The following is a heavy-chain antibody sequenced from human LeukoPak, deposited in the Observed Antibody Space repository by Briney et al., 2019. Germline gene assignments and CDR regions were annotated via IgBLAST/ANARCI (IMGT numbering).Heavy chain of an antibody. V-gene: IGHV1-69*04. CDR3: ARTRRATALYSYYNMDV. J-gene: IGHJ6*02. CDR2: IIPIIDIV. Sequence: GASVKVSCKASGGTFSSYAISWVRQAPGQGPEWMGRIIPIIDIVNYAQNFQGRLTITADKSTSTAYMELSSLRSDDTAVYYCARTRRATALYSYYNMDVWGQGTTVTVSS. CDR1: GGTFSSYA. D-gene: IGHD1-26*01.